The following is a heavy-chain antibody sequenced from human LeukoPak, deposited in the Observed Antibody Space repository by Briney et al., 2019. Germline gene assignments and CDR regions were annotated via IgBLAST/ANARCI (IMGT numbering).Heavy chain of an antibody. V-gene: IGHV3-23*01. CDR2: ISGSGGST. CDR3: AKCLLLRSDDYAPFDY. D-gene: IGHD4-17*01. CDR1: GFTFSSYA. Sequence: GGSLRLSCAASGFTFSSYAMNWVRQAPGRGLEWVSAISGSGGSTYSADSVKGRFTISRDNSKNTLYLQMNSLRVEDTAVYFCAKCLLLRSDDYAPFDYWGQGTLVTVSS. J-gene: IGHJ4*02.